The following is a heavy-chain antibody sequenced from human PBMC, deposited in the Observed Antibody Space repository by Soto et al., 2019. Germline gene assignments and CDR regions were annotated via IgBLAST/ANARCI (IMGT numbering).Heavy chain of an antibody. CDR2: INPNSGGT. D-gene: IGHD4-4*01. CDR1: GYTFTGYY. Sequence: ASVKVSCKASGYTFTGYYMHWVRQAPGQGLEWMGWINPNSGGTNYAQKFQGWVTMTRDTSMSTAYMELRSLRSDDTAVYYCARVDNYRWFDPWGQGTLVTVSS. V-gene: IGHV1-2*04. J-gene: IGHJ5*02. CDR3: ARVDNYRWFDP.